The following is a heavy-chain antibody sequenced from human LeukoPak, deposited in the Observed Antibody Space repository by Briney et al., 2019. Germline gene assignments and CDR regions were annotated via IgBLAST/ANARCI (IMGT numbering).Heavy chain of an antibody. CDR1: GFIISSYG. V-gene: IGHV3-33*01. D-gene: IGHD2-2*01. CDR2: ILYDGTNK. J-gene: IGHJ6*02. Sequence: GGSLRLSCAASGFIISSYGMHWVRQAPGKGLEWVAIILYDGTNKHYADSVKGRFTISRDNSKNTLYLQMNSLRAEDAAVYYCARADYCSSISCYGVYYYGMEVWGQGTTVTVSS. CDR3: ARADYCSSISCYGVYYYGMEV.